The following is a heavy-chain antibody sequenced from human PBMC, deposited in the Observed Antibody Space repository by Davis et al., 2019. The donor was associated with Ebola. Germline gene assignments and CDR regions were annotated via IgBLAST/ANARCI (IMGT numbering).Heavy chain of an antibody. D-gene: IGHD1-26*01. CDR2: ISGSCGST. CDR1: GFTFSSYA. V-gene: IGHV3-23*01. J-gene: IGHJ6*02. CDR3: AKGKVSPYSGSYYVIYYYGMDV. Sequence: GESLKISCAASGFTFSSYAMSWVRQAPGKGLEWVSAISGSCGSTYYADSVKGRFTISRDNSKNTLYLQMNSLRAEDTAVYYCAKGKVSPYSGSYYVIYYYGMDVWGQGTTVTVSS.